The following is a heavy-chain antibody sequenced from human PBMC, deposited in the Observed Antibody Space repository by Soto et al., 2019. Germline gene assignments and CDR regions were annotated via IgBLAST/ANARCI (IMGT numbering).Heavy chain of an antibody. Sequence: QPLKISSNGSGYSFTNYWISWMRQMPGKGLEWMWRIESSDSYTNYSPSFQGHVTISADKAISTAYLQWSSLKASATAMYYCARHERFLEWLLSHHYYYYGMDVWCQGTTGTVS. CDR2: IESSDSYT. D-gene: IGHD3-3*01. CDR1: GYSFTNYW. J-gene: IGHJ6*02. V-gene: IGHV5-10-1*01. CDR3: ARHERFLEWLLSHHYYYYGMDV.